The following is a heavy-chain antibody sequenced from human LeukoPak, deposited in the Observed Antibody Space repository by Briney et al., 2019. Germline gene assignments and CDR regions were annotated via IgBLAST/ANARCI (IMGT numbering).Heavy chain of an antibody. Sequence: ASVKVSCKASGYTFTTYYIHWVRQAPGQGLEWMGIINPSGGSTSYAQKFRGGVTMTRDTSTSTVYMELSGLRSDDTAVYYCARVASSPLSRAIGYCSGGSCYRWFDPWGQGTLVTVSS. J-gene: IGHJ5*02. V-gene: IGHV1-46*01. CDR2: INPSGGST. CDR3: ARVASSPLSRAIGYCSGGSCYRWFDP. CDR1: GYTFTTYY. D-gene: IGHD2-15*01.